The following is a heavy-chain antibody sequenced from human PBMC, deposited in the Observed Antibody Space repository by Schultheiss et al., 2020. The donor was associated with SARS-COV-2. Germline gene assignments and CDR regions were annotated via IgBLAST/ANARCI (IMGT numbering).Heavy chain of an antibody. CDR2: ISSNGGST. V-gene: IGHV3-64*01. J-gene: IGHJ4*02. CDR1: GFTFSSYA. Sequence: GGSLRLSCAASGFTFSSYAMHWVRQAPGKGLEYVSAISSNGGSTYYANSVKGRFAISRDNAKKSLYLQMNSLRAEDTAVYYCARDGRGANWNYDYWGQGTLVTVSS. D-gene: IGHD1-7*01. CDR3: ARDGRGANWNYDY.